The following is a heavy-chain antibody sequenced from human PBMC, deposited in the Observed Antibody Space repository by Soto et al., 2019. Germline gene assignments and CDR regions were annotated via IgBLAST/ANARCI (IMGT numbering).Heavy chain of an antibody. CDR2: ISYDGSNK. CDR3: ARDHTYYYDSSGYYGADY. Sequence: QVQLVESGGGVVQPGRSLRLSCAASGFTFSSYAMHWVRQAPGKGLEWVAVISYDGSNKYYADSVKGRFTISRDNSKHTLYLQMNSLRAEDTAVYYCARDHTYYYDSSGYYGADYWGQGTLVTVSS. V-gene: IGHV3-30-3*01. CDR1: GFTFSSYA. D-gene: IGHD3-22*01. J-gene: IGHJ4*02.